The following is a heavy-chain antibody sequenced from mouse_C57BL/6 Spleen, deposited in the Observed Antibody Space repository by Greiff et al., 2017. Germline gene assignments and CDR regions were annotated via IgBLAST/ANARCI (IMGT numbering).Heavy chain of an antibody. V-gene: IGHV1-64*01. J-gene: IGHJ1*03. CDR3: ARAGSIDWYLDV. D-gene: IGHD6-1*01. CDR1: GYTFTSYW. Sequence: QVQLQQPGAELVKPGASVKLSCKASGYTFTSYWMHWVKQRPGQGLEWIGMIHPNSGSTNYNEKFKSKATLTVDKSSSTAYMQLSSLTSEDSAVYVCARAGSIDWYLDVWGTGTTVTVSS. CDR2: IHPNSGST.